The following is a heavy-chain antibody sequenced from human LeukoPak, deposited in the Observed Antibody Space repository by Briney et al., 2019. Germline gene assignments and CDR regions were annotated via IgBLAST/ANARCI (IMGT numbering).Heavy chain of an antibody. CDR2: IIPIFGTA. CDR1: GGTFSSYA. D-gene: IGHD6-19*01. J-gene: IGHJ5*02. V-gene: IGHV1-69*05. CDR3: AREIGSGWCWFDP. Sequence: ASVKVSCKASGGTFSSYAISWVRQAPGQGLEWMGGIIPIFGTANYAQKFQGRVTITTDESTSTAYMELSSLRSEDTAVYYCAREIGSGWCWFDPWGQGTLVTVSS.